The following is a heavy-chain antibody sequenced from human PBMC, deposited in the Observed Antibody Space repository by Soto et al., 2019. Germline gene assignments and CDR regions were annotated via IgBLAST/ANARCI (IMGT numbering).Heavy chain of an antibody. J-gene: IGHJ5*02. Sequence: GASVKVSCKASGYTFTSYGISWVRQAPGQGLEWMGWISAYNGNTNYAQKLQGRVTMTTVTSTSTAYMELRSLRSDDTAVYYCARDPGRSYCSSTSCYGDNWFDPWGQGTLVTVSS. CDR1: GYTFTSYG. D-gene: IGHD2-2*01. V-gene: IGHV1-18*01. CDR3: ARDPGRSYCSSTSCYGDNWFDP. CDR2: ISAYNGNT.